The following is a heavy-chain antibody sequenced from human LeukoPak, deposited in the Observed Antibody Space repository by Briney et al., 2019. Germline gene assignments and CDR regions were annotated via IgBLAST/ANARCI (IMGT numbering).Heavy chain of an antibody. CDR2: IIQYGSDQ. V-gene: IGHV3-7*05. D-gene: IGHD1-14*01. CDR3: ARYFPGRNPSCRFDF. CDR1: GLTLSEYW. J-gene: IGHJ4*02. Sequence: GESRTLSCSASGLTLSEYWMSWVRQPAARGLEWVASIIQYGSDQYHRGSVKGPCILPRDNAKISLYLQMSSLSAEETAVYYCARYFPGRNPSCRFDFWGQGALVTVSS.